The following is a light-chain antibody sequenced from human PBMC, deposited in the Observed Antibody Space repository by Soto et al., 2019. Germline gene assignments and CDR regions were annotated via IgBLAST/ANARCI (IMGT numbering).Light chain of an antibody. CDR1: LSVSTN. V-gene: IGKV3-15*01. J-gene: IGKJ2*01. CDR2: SAS. CDR3: QQYKNWPWPYT. Sequence: EIVMTQSPATLSVSPGESATLSCRASLSVSTNLAWYQQKPGQAPRLLIYSASSRAAGIPARFSGGGSGTEFTLTISSLQSEDFAVYYCQQYKNWPWPYTFGQGTKLEIK.